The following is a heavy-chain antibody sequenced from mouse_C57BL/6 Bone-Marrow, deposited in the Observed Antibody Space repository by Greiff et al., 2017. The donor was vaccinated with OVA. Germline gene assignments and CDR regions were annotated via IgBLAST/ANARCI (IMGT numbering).Heavy chain of an antibody. CDR1: GFSLTSYG. Sequence: VQLVESGPGLVQPSQSLSITCTVSGFSLTSYGVHWVRQSPGKGLEWLGVLWSGGSTDYNAAFISRLSISKDNSKSQVFFKMNSLQADDTAIYYCARNERDYYYGSSSAWFADWGQGTLVTVAA. J-gene: IGHJ3*01. CDR2: LWSGGST. CDR3: ARNERDYYYGSSSAWFAD. V-gene: IGHV2-2*01. D-gene: IGHD1-1*01.